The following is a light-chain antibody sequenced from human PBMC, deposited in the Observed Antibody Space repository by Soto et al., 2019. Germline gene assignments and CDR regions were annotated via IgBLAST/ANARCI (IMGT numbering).Light chain of an antibody. CDR3: QQANTFPHT. V-gene: IGKV1D-12*01. CDR2: GAS. Sequence: DIQMTQSPSSVSASVGDTVTITCRASQFINSWVAWYQQKPGKAPNVLIHGASNLQGGVPSRFSGSQFGAEFTLTITNLQPEDFATYFCQQANTFPHTFGRGTKVEIK. J-gene: IGKJ2*01. CDR1: QFINSW.